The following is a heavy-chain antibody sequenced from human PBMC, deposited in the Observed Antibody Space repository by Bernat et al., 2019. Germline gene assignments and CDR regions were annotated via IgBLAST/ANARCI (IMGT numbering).Heavy chain of an antibody. Sequence: QVQLVESGGGVVQPGRSLRLSCAASGFTFSSYGMHWVRQAPGKGLEWVAVIWYDGSNKYYADSVKGRFTIPRDNSKNTLYLQMNSLRAEDTAVYYCARDSDYDSSGYYYGIDVWGQGTTVTVSS. CDR2: IWYDGSNK. CDR3: ARDSDYDSSGYYYGIDV. CDR1: GFTFSSYG. D-gene: IGHD3-22*01. V-gene: IGHV3-33*01. J-gene: IGHJ6*02.